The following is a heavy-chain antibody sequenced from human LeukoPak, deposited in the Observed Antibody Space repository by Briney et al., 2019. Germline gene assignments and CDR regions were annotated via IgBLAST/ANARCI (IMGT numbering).Heavy chain of an antibody. CDR1: GFKFKNYF. V-gene: IGHV3-11*01. J-gene: IGHJ6*02. Sequence: GGSLRLSCAASGFKFKNYFMSWMRHTPGKGLEWVSFLSTDSRDIYYGDYVKGRFTISRDNGTNPLYLQMNSLRAEDTAVYYCARGHYGMAVWGQGNTVIVS. CDR2: LSTDSRDI. CDR3: ARGHYGMAV.